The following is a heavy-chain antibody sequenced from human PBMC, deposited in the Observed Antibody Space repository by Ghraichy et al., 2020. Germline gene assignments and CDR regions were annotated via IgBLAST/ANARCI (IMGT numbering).Heavy chain of an antibody. CDR3: ARCSSSCTNPIDY. V-gene: IGHV4-39*02. D-gene: IGHD6-13*01. Sequence: SETLSLTCTVSGGSISSSGYYWGWIRQPPGKGLEWIGSIYYSGSTYYNPSLKSRVTISVDTSKNHFSLKLSSVTAADTAVYYCARCSSSCTNPIDYWGQGTLVTVSS. CDR1: GGSISSSGYY. CDR2: IYYSGST. J-gene: IGHJ4*02.